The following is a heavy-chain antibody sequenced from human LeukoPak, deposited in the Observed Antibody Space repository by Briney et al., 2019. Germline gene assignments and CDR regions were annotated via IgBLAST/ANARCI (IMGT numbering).Heavy chain of an antibody. Sequence: SGPALVKPTQTLTLTCTFSGFSLSTSGVCVSWIRQPPGKALEWLALIDWDDDKYYSTSLKTRLTISKDTSKNQVVLTMTNMDPVDTATYYCARIPLYYDSSGYYYGFDYWGQGTLVTVSS. CDR1: GFSLSTSGVC. CDR2: IDWDDDK. D-gene: IGHD3-22*01. CDR3: ARIPLYYDSSGYYYGFDY. V-gene: IGHV2-70*01. J-gene: IGHJ4*02.